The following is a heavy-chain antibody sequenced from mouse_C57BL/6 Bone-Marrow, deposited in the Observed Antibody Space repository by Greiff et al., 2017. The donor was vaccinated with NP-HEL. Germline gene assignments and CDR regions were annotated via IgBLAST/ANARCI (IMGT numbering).Heavy chain of an antibody. CDR1: GYTFTSYW. D-gene: IGHD2-4*01. Sequence: VQLQQSGTVLARPGASVKMSCKTSGYTFTSYWMHWVKQRPGQGLEWIGAIYPGNSDTSYNQKFKGKAKLTAVTSASTAYMELSSLTNEDSAVYYCTREGDYPYYYAMDYWGQGTSVTVSS. CDR2: IYPGNSDT. J-gene: IGHJ4*01. V-gene: IGHV1-5*01. CDR3: TREGDYPYYYAMDY.